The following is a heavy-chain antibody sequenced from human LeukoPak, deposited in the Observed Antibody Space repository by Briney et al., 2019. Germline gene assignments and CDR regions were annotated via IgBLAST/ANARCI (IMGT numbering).Heavy chain of an antibody. CDR3: ARDSSSAYYYDSSATRFDP. D-gene: IGHD3-22*01. Sequence: GGSLRLSCAASGFTFSGFAMSWIRQAPGKGLEWVSSISSSSSYIYYADSVKGRFTISRDNAKNSLYLQMNSLRAEDTAVYYCARDSSSAYYYDSSATRFDPWGQGTLVTVSS. CDR2: ISSSSSYI. J-gene: IGHJ5*02. CDR1: GFTFSGFA. V-gene: IGHV3-21*01.